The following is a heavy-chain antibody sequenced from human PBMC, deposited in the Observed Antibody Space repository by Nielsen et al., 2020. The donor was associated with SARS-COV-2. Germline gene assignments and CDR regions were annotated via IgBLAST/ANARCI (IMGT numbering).Heavy chain of an antibody. CDR3: ARELDSSGYYSPSTFYYYMDV. CDR1: GFTFSSYS. J-gene: IGHJ6*03. V-gene: IGHV3-21*01. Sequence: GGSLRLSCAASGFTFSSYSMNWVRQAPGKGLEWVSSISSSSSYIYYADSVKGRFTISRDNAKNSLYLQMNSLRAEDTAVYYCARELDSSGYYSPSTFYYYMDVWGKGTTVTVSS. CDR2: ISSSSSYI. D-gene: IGHD3-22*01.